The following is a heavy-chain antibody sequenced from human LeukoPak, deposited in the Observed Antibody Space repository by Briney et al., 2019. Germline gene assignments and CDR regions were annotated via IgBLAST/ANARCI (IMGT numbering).Heavy chain of an antibody. Sequence: PSGTLSLTCGVSGGSITTTNYWSWVRQSPGRGLVWIGEISLSGYTVFNSSLRGRVTMSLDESKNPLSLTLTSVTAADTAIYYCSRESGPYSPFGHWGQGILVTVTT. V-gene: IGHV4-4*02. CDR3: SRESGPYSPFGH. CDR2: ISLSGYT. D-gene: IGHD1-26*01. CDR1: GGSITTTNY. J-gene: IGHJ4*02.